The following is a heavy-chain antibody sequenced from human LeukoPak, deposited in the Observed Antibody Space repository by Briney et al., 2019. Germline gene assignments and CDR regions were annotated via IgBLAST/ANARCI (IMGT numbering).Heavy chain of an antibody. J-gene: IGHJ3*02. D-gene: IGHD2-21*02. CDR1: GFPVRSNY. CDR2: IYSGGST. Sequence: PGGSLRLSCAASGFPVRSNYMSWVRQATGKGLEWVSVIYSGGSTYYADSVKDRFTISRDISKNTLYLQMNSLRAEDTAVYYCARDPQVTAIHDAFDIWGQGTMVTVSS. V-gene: IGHV3-66*01. CDR3: ARDPQVTAIHDAFDI.